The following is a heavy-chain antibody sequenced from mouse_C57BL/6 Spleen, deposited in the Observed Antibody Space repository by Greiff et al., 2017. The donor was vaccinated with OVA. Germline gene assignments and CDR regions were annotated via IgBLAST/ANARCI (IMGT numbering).Heavy chain of an antibody. D-gene: IGHD4-1*01. CDR3: ARDWDVGY. V-gene: IGHV1-64*01. Sequence: VQLQQSGAELVKPGASVKLSCKASGYTFTSYWMHWVKQRPGQGLEWIGMIHPNSGSTNYNAKFKSKATLTVDKSSSTAYMQLSSLTSENSAVYCCARDWDVGYWGQGTTLTVSS. CDR1: GYTFTSYW. J-gene: IGHJ2*01. CDR2: IHPNSGST.